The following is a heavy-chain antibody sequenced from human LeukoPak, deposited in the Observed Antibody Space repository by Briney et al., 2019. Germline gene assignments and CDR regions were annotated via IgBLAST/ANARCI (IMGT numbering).Heavy chain of an antibody. J-gene: IGHJ4*02. Sequence: GSLRLSCAASGFTFSSYSMNWVRQAPGKGLEWVSYISSSSSTIYYADSVKGRFTISRDNSKNTLYLLMNSLRAEDTAVYYCAIRKSGNAIDYWGQGTLVTVSS. CDR3: AIRKSGNAIDY. CDR2: ISSSSSTI. V-gene: IGHV3-48*01. CDR1: GFTFSSYS. D-gene: IGHD5-12*01.